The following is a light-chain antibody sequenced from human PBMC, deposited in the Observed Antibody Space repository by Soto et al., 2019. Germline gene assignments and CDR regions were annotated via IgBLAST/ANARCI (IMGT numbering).Light chain of an antibody. J-gene: IGLJ1*01. CDR3: SSYTSSSTRV. CDR1: SSDVGAYDY. CDR2: EVS. V-gene: IGLV2-14*03. Sequence: QSVLTQPASVSGSPGQSITISCTGTSSDVGAYDYVSWYQQHPDKAPKLMIYEVSNRPSGVSNRLSGSKSVNTATLTISGLQAEDEADYYCSSYTSSSTRVFGTGTKATVL.